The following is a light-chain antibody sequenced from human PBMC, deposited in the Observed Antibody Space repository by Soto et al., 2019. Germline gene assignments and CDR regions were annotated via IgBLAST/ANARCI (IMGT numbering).Light chain of an antibody. CDR3: QQSYSNQLT. V-gene: IGKV1-39*01. J-gene: IGKJ4*01. CDR2: AAS. Sequence: DIQMTQSPSSLSASVGDRVTITCRASQSISSYLNWYQQKPGKAPKLLIYAASSLQSGVPSRFSGSGSGTDFTLTISSLQPEDFATYYCQQSYSNQLTFGGATKVDIK. CDR1: QSISSY.